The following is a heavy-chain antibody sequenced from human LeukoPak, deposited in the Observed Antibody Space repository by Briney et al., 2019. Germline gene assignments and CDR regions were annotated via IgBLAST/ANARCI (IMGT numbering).Heavy chain of an antibody. Sequence: SETLSLTCTVSGGSISSYYWSWIRQPPGKGLEWIGYIYYSGSTNYNPSLKSRVTISVDTSKNQFSLKLSSVTAADTAVYYCARLSRSLWFGELLGRAYYGMDVWGQGTTVTVSS. CDR3: ARLSRSLWFGELLGRAYYGMDV. V-gene: IGHV4-59*08. J-gene: IGHJ6*02. CDR1: GGSISSYY. CDR2: IYYSGST. D-gene: IGHD3-10*01.